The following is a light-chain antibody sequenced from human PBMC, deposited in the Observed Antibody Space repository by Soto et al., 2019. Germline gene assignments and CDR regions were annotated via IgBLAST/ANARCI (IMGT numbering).Light chain of an antibody. J-gene: IGKJ1*01. Sequence: DIQMTQSPSTLSGSVGDRVTITCRASQTISSWLAWYQQKPGKAPKLLIYKASTLKSGVPSRFSGRGSWTEFTLTINSLQPDDFATYYCQHYNSYSEAFGQGTKVELK. CDR1: QTISSW. V-gene: IGKV1-5*03. CDR3: QHYNSYSEA. CDR2: KAS.